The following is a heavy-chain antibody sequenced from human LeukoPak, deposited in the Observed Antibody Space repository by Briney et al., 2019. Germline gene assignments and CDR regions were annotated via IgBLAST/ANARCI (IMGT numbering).Heavy chain of an antibody. Sequence: PGGSLRFSCAASGFTFSSYAMSWVRQAPGKGLEWVSAISGSGGSTYYADSVKGRFTISRDNSKNTLYLQMNSLRAEDTAVYYCAKAKGVWFGELLRVFDYWGQGTLVTVSS. J-gene: IGHJ4*02. V-gene: IGHV3-23*01. CDR2: ISGSGGST. D-gene: IGHD3-10*01. CDR1: GFTFSSYA. CDR3: AKAKGVWFGELLRVFDY.